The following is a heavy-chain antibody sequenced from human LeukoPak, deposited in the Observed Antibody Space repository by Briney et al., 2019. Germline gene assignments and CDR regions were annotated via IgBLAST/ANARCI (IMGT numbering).Heavy chain of an antibody. D-gene: IGHD4/OR15-4a*01. CDR3: ARRAGAYSHPYDY. V-gene: IGHV3-11*01. CDR1: GFTFSDYY. Sequence: PGGSLRLSCAASGFTFSDYYMSWIRQAPGKGLEWVSYISSSGSTIYYADSVKGRFTISRDNAKNSLYLQMNSLRAEDTAVYYRARRAGAYSHPYDYWGQGTLVTVSS. J-gene: IGHJ4*02. CDR2: ISSSGSTI.